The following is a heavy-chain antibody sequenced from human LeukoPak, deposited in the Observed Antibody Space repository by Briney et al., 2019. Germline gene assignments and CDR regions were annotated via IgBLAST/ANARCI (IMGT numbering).Heavy chain of an antibody. Sequence: SETLSLTCAVYGGSFSGYYWSWIRQPPGKGLEWTGEINHSGSTNYNPSLKSRVAISVDTSKNQFSLKLSSVTAADTAVYYCARGVFVVVVAATRSDAFDIWGQGTMVTVSS. D-gene: IGHD2-15*01. J-gene: IGHJ3*02. CDR3: ARGVFVVVVAATRSDAFDI. CDR1: GGSFSGYY. V-gene: IGHV4-34*01. CDR2: INHSGST.